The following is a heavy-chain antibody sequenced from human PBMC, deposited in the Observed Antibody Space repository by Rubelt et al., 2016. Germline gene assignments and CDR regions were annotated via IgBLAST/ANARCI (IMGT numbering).Heavy chain of an antibody. V-gene: IGHV1-69*04. D-gene: IGHD1-26*01. CDR2: IIPILGLA. J-gene: IGHJ5*02. Sequence: QVQLVQSGAEVKKPGSSVKVSCKASGGTFSSYAISWVRQAPGQGLEWMGRIIPILGLANSAQNFQGRVTITAYKSAGTGYMELSSLRSEDTAVDYCARGGSSIGAWFDPWGQGTLVTVSS. CDR1: GGTFSSYA. CDR3: ARGGSSIGAWFDP.